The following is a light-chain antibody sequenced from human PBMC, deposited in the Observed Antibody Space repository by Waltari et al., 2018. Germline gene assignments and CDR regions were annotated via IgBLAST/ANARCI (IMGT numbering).Light chain of an antibody. CDR2: GAS. Sequence: DIRLTQSPSSLSASVGDTVTITCRASHGISYYLAWFQQKPGKAPKPLIFGASSLQSGVPWRFSGGGSETFFTLTINDLQPEDFATYYCQQYNSYPPTFGGGTRV. CDR3: QQYNSYPPT. J-gene: IGKJ4*01. V-gene: IGKV1-16*01. CDR1: HGISYY.